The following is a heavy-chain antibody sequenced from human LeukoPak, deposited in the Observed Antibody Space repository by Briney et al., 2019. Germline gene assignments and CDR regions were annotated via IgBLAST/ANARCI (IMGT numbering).Heavy chain of an antibody. CDR1: GFTFSSYG. D-gene: IGHD2-15*01. CDR3: AKAQGPPYCSGGSCYSYGMDV. Sequence: GGSLRLSCAASGFTFSSYGMHWVRQAPGKGLEWVAVISYDGSNKYYADSVKGRFTISRDNSKNTLYLQMNSLRAEDTAVYYCAKAQGPPYCSGGSCYSYGMDVWGQGTTVTVSS. V-gene: IGHV3-30*18. J-gene: IGHJ6*02. CDR2: ISYDGSNK.